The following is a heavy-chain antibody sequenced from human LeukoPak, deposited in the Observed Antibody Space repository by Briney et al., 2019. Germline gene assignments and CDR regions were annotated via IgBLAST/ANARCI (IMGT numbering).Heavy chain of an antibody. CDR3: ARVSTVGSTDVFDL. Sequence: KTSETLSLTCTVSGYSINNVYYWAWIREPPVKGLECIGNIYHSGGAYYSPSLKIRVTISVDTSINTSYMELRSLRAADTAVYYCARVSTVGSTDVFDLWGQGTAVTVSS. J-gene: IGHJ5*02. V-gene: IGHV4-38-2*02. D-gene: IGHD1-26*01. CDR2: IYHSGGA. CDR1: GYSINNVYY.